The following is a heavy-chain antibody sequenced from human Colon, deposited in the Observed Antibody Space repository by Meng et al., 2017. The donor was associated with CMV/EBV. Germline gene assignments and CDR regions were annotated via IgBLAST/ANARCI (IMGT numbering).Heavy chain of an antibody. J-gene: IGHJ3*01. CDR1: GFTVVSNY. CDR3: ARGGSYSLGDEAFDF. CDR2: IYDDDQT. D-gene: IGHD1-26*01. V-gene: IGHV3-66*02. Sequence: GGSLRLSCAASGFTVVSNYMNWVRQAPGKGLEWVALIYDDDQTYYADSVRGRFAISRDRFKNTLFLQMNNLKSEDTAPYYCARGGSYSLGDEAFDFWGQGTMVTVSS.